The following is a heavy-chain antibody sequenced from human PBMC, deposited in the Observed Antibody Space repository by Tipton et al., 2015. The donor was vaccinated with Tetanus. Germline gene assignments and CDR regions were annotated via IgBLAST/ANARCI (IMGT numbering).Heavy chain of an antibody. CDR3: ARVAENFDY. J-gene: IGHJ4*02. CDR2: IYYSGST. CDR1: GEALSNGDYY. D-gene: IGHD5-24*01. Sequence: GEALSNGDYYWSWIRQPPGKGLESIGYIYYSGSTYYNPSLKSRVTVSVDTSKNQFSLRLDSVTAADTAVYYCARVAENFDYWGQGTLVTVSS. V-gene: IGHV4-30-4*01.